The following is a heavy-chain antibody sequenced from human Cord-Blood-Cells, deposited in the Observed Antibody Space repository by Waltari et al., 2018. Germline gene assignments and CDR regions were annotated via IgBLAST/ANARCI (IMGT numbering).Heavy chain of an antibody. CDR2: ISYDGSNK. CDR1: GFPLGCVA. CDR3: ARGIPTAAGIDY. V-gene: IGHV3-30*04. D-gene: IGHD6-13*01. J-gene: IGHJ4*02. Sequence: QVQVVESGGGVVQPGRFLRLSCGASGFPLGCVAMRGVRQVQGKGLEWVAVISYDGSNKYYADSVKGRFTISRDNSKNTLYLQMNSLRAEDTAVYYCARGIPTAAGIDYWGQGTLVTVSS.